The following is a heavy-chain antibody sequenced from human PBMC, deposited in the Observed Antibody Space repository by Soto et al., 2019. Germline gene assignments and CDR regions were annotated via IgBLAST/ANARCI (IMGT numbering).Heavy chain of an antibody. CDR2: MNPNSGNT. V-gene: IGHV1-8*01. Sequence: VASVKVSCKASGYTFTSYDINWVRQATGQGLEWMGWMNPNSGNTGYAQKFQGRVTMTRNTSISTAYMELSSLRSEDTAVYYCARGGTAAADYYYYSGMDVWGQGTTVTVSS. CDR3: ARGGTAAADYYYYSGMDV. D-gene: IGHD6-13*01. CDR1: GYTFTSYD. J-gene: IGHJ6*02.